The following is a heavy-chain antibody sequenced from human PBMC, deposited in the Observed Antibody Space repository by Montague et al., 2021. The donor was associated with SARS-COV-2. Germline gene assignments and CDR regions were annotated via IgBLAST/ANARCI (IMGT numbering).Heavy chain of an antibody. CDR3: ARDIAVAGLFDD. Sequence: TLSLTCTVSGGSISSGSYYWSWIRPPAGKGLEWIGRISISGSTNYNPSLKSRVTISADTSKNQFSLKLSSVTAADTAVYYCARDIAVAGLFDDWGQGTLVTVSS. CDR2: ISISGST. V-gene: IGHV4-61*02. D-gene: IGHD6-19*01. J-gene: IGHJ4*02. CDR1: GGSISSGSYY.